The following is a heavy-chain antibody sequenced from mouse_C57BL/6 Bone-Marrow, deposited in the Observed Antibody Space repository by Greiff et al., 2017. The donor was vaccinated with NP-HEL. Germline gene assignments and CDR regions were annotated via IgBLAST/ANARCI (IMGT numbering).Heavy chain of an antibody. Sequence: VQLQQSGPELVKPGASVKISCKASGYTFTDYYMNWVKQSHGKSLEWIGDINPNNGGTSYNQKFKGKATLTVDKSSSTAYMELRSLTSEDSAVYYCARWLLYAMDYWGQGTSVTVSS. CDR3: ARWLLYAMDY. D-gene: IGHD2-3*01. J-gene: IGHJ4*01. CDR2: INPNNGGT. CDR1: GYTFTDYY. V-gene: IGHV1-26*01.